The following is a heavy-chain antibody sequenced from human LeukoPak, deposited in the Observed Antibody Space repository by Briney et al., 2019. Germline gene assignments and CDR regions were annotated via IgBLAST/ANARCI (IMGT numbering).Heavy chain of an antibody. V-gene: IGHV3-66*02. CDR1: GFTVSSNY. J-gene: IGHJ6*02. Sequence: GGSLRLSCAASGFTVSSNYMSWVRQAPGKGLEWVSVIYSGGSTYYADSVKGRFTISRDNSKNTLYLQVNSQRAEDTAVYYCARSPQYYYDSSGYPVSGYYYGMDVWGQGTTVTVSS. CDR2: IYSGGST. CDR3: ARSPQYYYDSSGYPVSGYYYGMDV. D-gene: IGHD3-22*01.